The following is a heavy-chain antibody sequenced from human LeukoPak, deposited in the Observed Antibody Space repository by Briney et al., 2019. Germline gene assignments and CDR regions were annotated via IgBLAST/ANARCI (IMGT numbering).Heavy chain of an antibody. D-gene: IGHD1-14*01. J-gene: IGHJ4*02. Sequence: SETLSLTCAVYGGSFSGYYWSWIRQPPGKGLEWIGEINHSGSTNYNPSLKSRVTVSVDTSKNQFSLKLRSVTAADTAVYYCARAVGRKTTLDNWGQGTLVTVSS. CDR3: ARAVGRKTTLDN. CDR2: INHSGST. V-gene: IGHV4-34*01. CDR1: GGSFSGYY.